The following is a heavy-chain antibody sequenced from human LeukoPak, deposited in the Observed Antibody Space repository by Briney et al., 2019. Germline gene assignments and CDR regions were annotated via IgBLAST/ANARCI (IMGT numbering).Heavy chain of an antibody. J-gene: IGHJ3*02. Sequence: GGSLRLSCAASGFTFSSYGMHWVRQAPGKGLEWVAVIWYDGSNKYYADSVKGRSTISRDNSKNTLYLQMNSLRAEDTAVYYCARDESGGGYCSSTSCYGSFDIWGQGTMVTVSS. D-gene: IGHD2-2*01. V-gene: IGHV3-33*01. CDR3: ARDESGGGYCSSTSCYGSFDI. CDR1: GFTFSSYG. CDR2: IWYDGSNK.